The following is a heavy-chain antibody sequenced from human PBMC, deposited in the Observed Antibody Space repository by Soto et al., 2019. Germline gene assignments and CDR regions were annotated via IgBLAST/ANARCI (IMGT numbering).Heavy chain of an antibody. CDR2: ISYDGSNK. Sequence: QVQLVESGGGVVQPGRSLRLSCAASGFTFSSYGMHWVRQAPGKGLEWVAVISYDGSNKYYADSVKGRFTISRDNSKNTLYLQMTSLRAEDTAVYYCAKDPVDSAYYDSSVSAFDIWGQGTMVTVSS. V-gene: IGHV3-30*18. J-gene: IGHJ3*02. CDR1: GFTFSSYG. CDR3: AKDPVDSAYYDSSVSAFDI. D-gene: IGHD3-22*01.